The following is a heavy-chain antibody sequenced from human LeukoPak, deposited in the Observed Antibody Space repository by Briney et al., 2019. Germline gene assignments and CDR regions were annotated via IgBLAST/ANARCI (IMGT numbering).Heavy chain of an antibody. D-gene: IGHD6-19*01. CDR3: ARGRGSSGWSGAYYFDY. CDR1: GYTFTGYY. Sequence: ASVKVSCKASGYTFTGYYMHWVRQAPGQGLEWMGWINPNSGGTNYAQKFQGRVTITTDESTSTAYMELSSLRSEDMAVYYCARGRGSSGWSGAYYFDYWGQGTLVTVSS. J-gene: IGHJ4*02. V-gene: IGHV1-2*02. CDR2: INPNSGGT.